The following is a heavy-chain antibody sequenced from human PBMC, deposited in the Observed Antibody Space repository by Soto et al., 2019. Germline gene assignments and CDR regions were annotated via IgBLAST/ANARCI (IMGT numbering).Heavy chain of an antibody. J-gene: IGHJ4*02. CDR3: ARGMTTVTTFDY. D-gene: IGHD4-17*01. V-gene: IGHV4-30-2*01. CDR2: LYHSGST. CDR1: GGSISSGGYS. Sequence: QLQLQESGSELVKPSQTLSLTCAVSGGSISSGGYSWSWIRQPPGKGLEWIGYLYHSGSTYYNPSLKSRVTISVDRSKNQISLKLSSVTAADTAVYYCARGMTTVTTFDYWGQGTLVTVSS.